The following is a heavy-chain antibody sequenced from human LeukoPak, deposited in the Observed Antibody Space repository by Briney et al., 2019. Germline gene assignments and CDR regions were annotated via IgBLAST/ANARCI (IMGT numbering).Heavy chain of an antibody. CDR2: ISGSGGST. V-gene: IGHV3-23*01. Sequence: PGGSLRLSCAASGFTFSSYAMSWVRQAPGKGLEWVSAISGSGGSTYYADSVKGRFTISRDNSKNTLYLQMNSLRAEDTAVYYCAKADRYYCGSGKVILDYWGQGTLVTVSS. D-gene: IGHD3-10*01. CDR1: GFTFSSYA. J-gene: IGHJ4*02. CDR3: AKADRYYCGSGKVILDY.